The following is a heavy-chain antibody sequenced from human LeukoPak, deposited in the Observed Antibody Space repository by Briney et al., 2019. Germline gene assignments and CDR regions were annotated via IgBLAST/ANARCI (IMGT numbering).Heavy chain of an antibody. D-gene: IGHD2-15*01. Sequence: SETLSLTCTVSGGSISSSSYYWGWIRQPPGKGLEWIGSIYYSGSTYYNPSLKSRVTISVATSKNQFSLKLSSVTAADTAVSYCAGFIVVVVAATSWGQGTLVTVSS. J-gene: IGHJ4*02. V-gene: IGHV4-39*01. CDR1: GGSISSSSYY. CDR3: AGFIVVVVAATS. CDR2: IYYSGST.